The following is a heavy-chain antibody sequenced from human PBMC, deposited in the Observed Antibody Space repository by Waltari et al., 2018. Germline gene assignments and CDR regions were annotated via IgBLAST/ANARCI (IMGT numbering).Heavy chain of an antibody. Sequence: EVQLVESGGGLVKPGGSLRLSCAASGFTFSSYSMNWVRQAPGKGLAWVSSISSSSSYIDYADSVKGRFTISRDNAKNSLYLQMNSLRAEDTAVYYCARDYRAQLGDYWGQGTLVTVSS. CDR2: ISSSSSYI. CDR1: GFTFSSYS. J-gene: IGHJ4*02. CDR3: ARDYRAQLGDY. D-gene: IGHD7-27*01. V-gene: IGHV3-21*01.